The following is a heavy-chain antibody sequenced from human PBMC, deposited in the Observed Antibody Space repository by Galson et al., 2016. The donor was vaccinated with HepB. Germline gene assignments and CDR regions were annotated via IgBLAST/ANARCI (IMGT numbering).Heavy chain of an antibody. J-gene: IGHJ4*02. V-gene: IGHV2-5*02. CDR1: GISLRSTEAD. CDR2: IYWDDDK. D-gene: IGHD6-13*01. Sequence: PALVKPTQTLTLACTISGISLRSTEADVGWIRQPPGKALEWLALIYWDDDKRYSPSLKSRLTITKDTSKNQVVLTMTNLDPVDTATYYCAHRASAGTRTPYFDDWGQGTLVTVSS. CDR3: AHRASAGTRTPYFDD.